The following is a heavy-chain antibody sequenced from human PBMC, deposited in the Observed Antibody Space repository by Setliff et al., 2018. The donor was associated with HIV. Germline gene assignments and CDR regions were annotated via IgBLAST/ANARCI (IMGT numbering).Heavy chain of an antibody. CDR1: GYTFTSYG. Sequence: ASVKVSCKASGYTFTSYGISWVRQAPGQGLEWMGWISAYNGNTNYAQKLQGRVTMTTDTSTSTAYMELRSLRSDDTAVYYCAREPAGSGSGSFGFWGQGTLVTVSS. D-gene: IGHD3-10*01. CDR2: ISAYNGNT. J-gene: IGHJ4*02. V-gene: IGHV1-18*01. CDR3: AREPAGSGSGSFGF.